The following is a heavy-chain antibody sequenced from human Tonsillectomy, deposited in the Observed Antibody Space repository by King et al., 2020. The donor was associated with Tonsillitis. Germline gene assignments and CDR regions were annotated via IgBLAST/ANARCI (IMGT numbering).Heavy chain of an antibody. Sequence: QLVQSGGGLVQPGGSLRLSCAASGFTFSRYWMSWVRQAPGKGREWVANIKGDGSEKYYMDSVEGRFSVSRDNAKNSLYLQMNSLRAEDTAVYYCVRDFTYTDYEEYWGQGTLVTVSS. CDR3: VRDFTYTDYEEY. J-gene: IGHJ4*02. D-gene: IGHD4-17*01. V-gene: IGHV3-7*03. CDR1: GFTFSRYW. CDR2: IKGDGSEK.